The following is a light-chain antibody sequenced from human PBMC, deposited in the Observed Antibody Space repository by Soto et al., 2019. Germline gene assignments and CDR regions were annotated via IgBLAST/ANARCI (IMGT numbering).Light chain of an antibody. CDR3: QQYGSTPPT. J-gene: IGKJ4*02. Sequence: EIVLTQSPGTLSLSPGERATLSCRASESVSNNYLAWYQRKPGQAPRLLIYGASYRAPDIPDRFSCSGSGTDFALTIARLEAGEFAVYICQQYGSTPPTFGVGTKVEI. CDR2: GAS. CDR1: ESVSNNY. V-gene: IGKV3-20*01.